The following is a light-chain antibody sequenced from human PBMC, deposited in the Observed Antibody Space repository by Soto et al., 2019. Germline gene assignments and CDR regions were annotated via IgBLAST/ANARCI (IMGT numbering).Light chain of an antibody. Sequence: QPVLTQSPSASASLGASVKLTCTLSSGHNSYAIAWHQQQPEKGPRYLMKVNSDGSHNKGDGIPDRFSGSSSGAERYLTISSLQSEDEADYYCQTWGTGIRVFGGGTKLTVL. CDR1: SGHNSYA. J-gene: IGLJ2*01. CDR3: QTWGTGIRV. V-gene: IGLV4-69*01. CDR2: VNSDGSH.